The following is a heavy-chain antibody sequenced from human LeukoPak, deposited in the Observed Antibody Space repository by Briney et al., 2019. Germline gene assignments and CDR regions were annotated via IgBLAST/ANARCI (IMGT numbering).Heavy chain of an antibody. CDR2: INPNSGGT. Sequence: ASVKVSCKASGYTFTGDYMHWVRQAPGQGLEWMGWINPNSGGTNYAQKFQGRVTMTRDTSISTAYMELSRLRSEDTAVYYCAREGIQVWLLGAYWGQGTLVTVSS. J-gene: IGHJ4*02. CDR1: GYTFTGDY. V-gene: IGHV1-2*02. CDR3: AREGIQVWLLGAY. D-gene: IGHD5-18*01.